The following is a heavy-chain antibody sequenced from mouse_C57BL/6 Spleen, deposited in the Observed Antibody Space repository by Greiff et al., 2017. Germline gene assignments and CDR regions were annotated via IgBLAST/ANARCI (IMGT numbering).Heavy chain of an antibody. CDR1: GYTFTDYE. CDR2: IDPETGGT. CDR3: TRGGVDY. Sequence: VQLVESGAELVRPGASVTLSCKASGYTFTDYEMTWVKQTPVHGLEWIGAIDPETGGTAYNQKFKGKAILTADKSSSTAYMELRSLTSEDSDVYYCTRGGVDYWGQGTTLTVSS. V-gene: IGHV1-15*01. J-gene: IGHJ2*01.